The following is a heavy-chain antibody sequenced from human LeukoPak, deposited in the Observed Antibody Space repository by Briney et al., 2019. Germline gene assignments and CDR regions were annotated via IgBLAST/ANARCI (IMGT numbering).Heavy chain of an antibody. CDR1: GGSIRSYY. J-gene: IGHJ4*02. CDR3: ARGRWSSGWFDY. CDR2: IYYSGST. V-gene: IGHV4-59*01. D-gene: IGHD6-19*01. Sequence: PSETLSLTCTVSGGSIRSYYWNWIRQPPGKGLEWIGYIYYSGSTNYNPSLKSRVTISVDTSKNQFSLKLSSVTAADTAVYYCARGRWSSGWFDYWGQETLVTVSS.